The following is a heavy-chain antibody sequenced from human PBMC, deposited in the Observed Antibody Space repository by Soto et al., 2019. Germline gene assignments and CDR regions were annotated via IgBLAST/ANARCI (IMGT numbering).Heavy chain of an antibody. CDR1: GGSISSSSYY. Sequence: QLRLQESGPGLVKPSETLSLSCTVSGGSISSSSYYWGWIRLPPGKGLERIGSIYYSGSTYYNPSLKSRVTITVDTSNNQRSLKLSSVTAADKVVYYWPRHLRYSSGCSCRTIMDYWANGQLVAASS. J-gene: IGHJ4*01. CDR3: PRHLRYSSGCSCRTIMDY. D-gene: IGHD2-15*01. V-gene: IGHV4-39*01. CDR2: IYYSGST.